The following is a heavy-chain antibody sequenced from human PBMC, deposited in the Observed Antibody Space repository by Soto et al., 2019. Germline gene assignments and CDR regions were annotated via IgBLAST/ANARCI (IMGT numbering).Heavy chain of an antibody. V-gene: IGHV3-30*18. CDR2: ISYDGSNK. D-gene: IGHD1-26*01. Sequence: GGSLRLSCAASGFTFSSYGMHWVRQAPGKGLEWVAVISYDGSNKYYADSVKGRFTISRDNSKNTLYLQMNSLRAEDTAVYYCAKDHLPYSGSPIDYWGQGTLVTVSS. CDR1: GFTFSSYG. J-gene: IGHJ4*02. CDR3: AKDHLPYSGSPIDY.